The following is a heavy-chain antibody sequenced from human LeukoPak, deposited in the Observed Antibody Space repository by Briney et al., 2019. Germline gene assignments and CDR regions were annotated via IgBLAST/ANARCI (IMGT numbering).Heavy chain of an antibody. CDR3: ARDAEVGYFDSSNFYDY. J-gene: IGHJ4*02. V-gene: IGHV3-30*02. CDR1: GFTFSSYG. D-gene: IGHD3-22*01. Sequence: GGSLRLSCAASGFTFSSYGMHWVRQAPGKGLEWVAFIRYDGSNKYYADSVKGRFTISRDNSKNTLYLQMNSLRAEDTAVYYCARDAEVGYFDSSNFYDYWGQGTLVTVSS. CDR2: IRYDGSNK.